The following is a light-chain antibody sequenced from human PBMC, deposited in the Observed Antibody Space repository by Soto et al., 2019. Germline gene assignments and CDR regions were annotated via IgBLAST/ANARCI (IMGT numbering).Light chain of an antibody. CDR1: QSISNS. CDR3: QQYNNWPPRT. CDR2: GAS. V-gene: IGKV3-15*01. J-gene: IGKJ2*01. Sequence: EIVMTQSPASLSVSPGETATLSCRASQSISNSLAWYQQKPGQAPSLLIFGASTRATGIPARFSGSGSGTEFTLTISSLQSEDSALYYCQQYNNWPPRTFGQGTKLEIK.